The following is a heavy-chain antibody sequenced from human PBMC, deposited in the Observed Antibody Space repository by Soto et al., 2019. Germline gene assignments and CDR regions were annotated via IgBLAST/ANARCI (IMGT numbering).Heavy chain of an antibody. CDR2: IIPIFGTA. CDR3: ARSCSSTSCYRYYGMDV. J-gene: IGHJ6*02. V-gene: IGHV1-69*13. Sequence: SVKVSCKASGGTFSSYAISWVRQAPGQGLEWMGGIIPIFGTANYAQKFQGRVTITADESTSTAYMELSSLRSEDTAVYYCARSCSSTSCYRYYGMDVWGQGTTVTVSS. CDR1: GGTFSSYA. D-gene: IGHD2-2*01.